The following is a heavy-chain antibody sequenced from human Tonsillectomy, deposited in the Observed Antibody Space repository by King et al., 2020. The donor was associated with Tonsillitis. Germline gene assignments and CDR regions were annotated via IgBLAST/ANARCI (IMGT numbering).Heavy chain of an antibody. V-gene: IGHV3-7*03. J-gene: IGHJ3*02. D-gene: IGHD5-18*01. CDR1: GFTFSSYW. CDR3: ARGSRPDTALGVAFDI. Sequence: EVQLVESGGGLVQPGGSLRLSCAVSGFTFSSYWMSWVRQAPGKGLEWVANIKQDGREKYYVDSVKCRFTISRDNAKSSLLLHINSLRAEDTAVYYCARGSRPDTALGVAFDIWGQGTMVTVSS. CDR2: IKQDGREK.